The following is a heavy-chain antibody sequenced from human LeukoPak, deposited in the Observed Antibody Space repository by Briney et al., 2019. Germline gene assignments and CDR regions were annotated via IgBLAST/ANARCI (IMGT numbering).Heavy chain of an antibody. D-gene: IGHD3-10*01. CDR3: AKLPYGSGSYEFDY. V-gene: IGHV3-33*08. Sequence: PGGSLRLSCAASGFTFSTYGMHWVRQAPGKGLEWVALIWYDGSNKKYADSVKGRFTISRDNSKNTLYLQMNSLRAEDTAVYYCAKLPYGSGSYEFDYWGQGTLVTVSS. CDR1: GFTFSTYG. J-gene: IGHJ4*02. CDR2: IWYDGSNK.